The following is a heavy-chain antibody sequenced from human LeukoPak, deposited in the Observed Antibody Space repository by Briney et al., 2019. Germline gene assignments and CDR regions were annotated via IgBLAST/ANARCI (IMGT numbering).Heavy chain of an antibody. CDR3: AASIALTGNFFDY. V-gene: IGHV1-2*06. CDR2: INPKSGGT. Sequence: ASVKVSCKTSGYTFTGYYMHWVRQATGQGLEWMGRINPKSGGTDYAQKFQGRATMTRDTSISTAYMELSRLRSDDTAVYYCAASIALTGNFFDYWGQGTLVTVSS. J-gene: IGHJ4*02. CDR1: GYTFTGYY. D-gene: IGHD6-19*01.